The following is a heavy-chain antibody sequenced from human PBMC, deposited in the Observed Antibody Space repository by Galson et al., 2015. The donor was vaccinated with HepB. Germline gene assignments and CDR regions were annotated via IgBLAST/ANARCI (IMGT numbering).Heavy chain of an antibody. Sequence: SLRLSCAASGFTFSSYGMHWVRQAPGKGLEWVAVISYDGSNKYYADSVKGRFTISRDNSKNTLYLQMNSLRAEDTAVYYCAKDLEGYGDYGPIDYWGQGTLVTVSS. V-gene: IGHV3-30*18. CDR2: ISYDGSNK. CDR3: AKDLEGYGDYGPIDY. D-gene: IGHD4-17*01. CDR1: GFTFSSYG. J-gene: IGHJ4*02.